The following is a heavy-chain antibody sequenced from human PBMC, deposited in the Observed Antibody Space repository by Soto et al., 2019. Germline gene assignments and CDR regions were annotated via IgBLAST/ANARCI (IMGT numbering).Heavy chain of an antibody. J-gene: IGHJ5*02. Sequence: QVQLVESGGGVVQPGRSLRLSCAASGFTFSSYAMHWVRQAPGKGLEWVAVISYDGSNKYYADSVKGRFTISRDNSKNTLYLLMNSLRAEDTAVYYCAREHYYDSSVYHWGQGTLVTVSS. D-gene: IGHD3-22*01. CDR1: GFTFSSYA. CDR2: ISYDGSNK. CDR3: AREHYYDSSVYH. V-gene: IGHV3-30-3*01.